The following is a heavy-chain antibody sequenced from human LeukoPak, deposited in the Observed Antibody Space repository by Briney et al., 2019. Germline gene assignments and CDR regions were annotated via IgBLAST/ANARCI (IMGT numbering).Heavy chain of an antibody. D-gene: IGHD3-10*01. Sequence: PGGSLRLSCAASGYPFSSYWMTWVRQAPGKGLEWLTNINQDGSEIHYVGSVQGRFIISRDNAKNSLYLQMNSLRVDDMAVYYCATSRMRGAFDIWGQGTMVTVSS. CDR2: INQDGSEI. CDR3: ATSRMRGAFDI. CDR1: GYPFSSYW. J-gene: IGHJ3*02. V-gene: IGHV3-7*01.